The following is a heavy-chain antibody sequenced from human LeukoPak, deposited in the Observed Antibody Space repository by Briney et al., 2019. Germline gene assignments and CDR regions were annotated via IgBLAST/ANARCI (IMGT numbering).Heavy chain of an antibody. V-gene: IGHV3-7*01. J-gene: IGHJ4*02. Sequence: GGSLRLSCAASGFTFSNYWISWVRQAPGKGLEWVANIKQDGSEKYHVDSVKGRFTISRDNSKNTLYLQMNSLRAEDTAVYYCARDPKATVTTIFDYWGQGTLVSVSS. CDR2: IKQDGSEK. D-gene: IGHD4-17*01. CDR1: GFTFSNYW. CDR3: ARDPKATVTTIFDY.